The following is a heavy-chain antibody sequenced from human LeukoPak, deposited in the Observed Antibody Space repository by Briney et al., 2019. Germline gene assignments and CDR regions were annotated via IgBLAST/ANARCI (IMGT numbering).Heavy chain of an antibody. V-gene: IGHV4-61*05. Sequence: LSETLSLTCTVSGGSISSSSYYWGWIRQPPGKGLEWIGYIYYSGSTNYNPSLKSRVTISVDTSKNQFSLKLSSVTAADTAVYYCARGYDILTTGAFDIWGQGTMVTVSS. CDR1: GGSISSSSYY. J-gene: IGHJ3*02. D-gene: IGHD3-9*01. CDR2: IYYSGST. CDR3: ARGYDILTTGAFDI.